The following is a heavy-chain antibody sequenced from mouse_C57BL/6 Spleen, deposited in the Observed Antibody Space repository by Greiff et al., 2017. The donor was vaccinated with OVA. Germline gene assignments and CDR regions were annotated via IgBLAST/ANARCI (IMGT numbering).Heavy chain of an antibody. V-gene: IGHV8-8*01. Sequence: QVTLKVSGPGILQPSQTLSLTCSFSGFSLSTFGMGVGWIRQPSGKGLEWLAHIWWDDDKYYNPALKSRLTISKDTSKNQVFLKIANVDTADTATYYCARMEPLTGTLPYAMDYWGQGTSVTVSS. CDR2: IWWDDDK. CDR1: GFSLSTFGMG. D-gene: IGHD4-1*01. J-gene: IGHJ4*01. CDR3: ARMEPLTGTLPYAMDY.